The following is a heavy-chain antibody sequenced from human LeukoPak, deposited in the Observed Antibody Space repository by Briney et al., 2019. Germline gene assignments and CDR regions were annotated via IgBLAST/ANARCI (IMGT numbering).Heavy chain of an antibody. V-gene: IGHV3-48*03. CDR1: GFTFSSFE. CDR3: ARDDRYGDFHYFDY. J-gene: IGHJ4*02. D-gene: IGHD4-17*01. CDR2: ISSSGSTI. Sequence: GGSLRLSCAASGFTFSSFELNWVRQAPGKGLEWVSYISSSGSTIYYADSVKGRLTISRDNAKNSLYLQMNSLRAEDTAVYYCARDDRYGDFHYFDYWGQGTLVTVSS.